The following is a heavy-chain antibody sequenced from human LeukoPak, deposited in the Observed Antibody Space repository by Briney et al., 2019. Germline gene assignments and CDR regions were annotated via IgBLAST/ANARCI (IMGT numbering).Heavy chain of an antibody. J-gene: IGHJ6*03. CDR1: GGSISSSSYY. D-gene: IGHD3-10*01. CDR2: IYYSGST. V-gene: IGHV4-39*02. CDR3: AREHLQGEWFGELALVYYYYMDV. Sequence: PSETLSLTCTVSGGSISSSSYYWGWIRQPPGKGLEWIGSIYYSGSTYYNPSLKSRVTISVDTSKNQFSLKLSSVTAADTAVYYCAREHLQGEWFGELALVYYYYMDVWGKGTTVTISS.